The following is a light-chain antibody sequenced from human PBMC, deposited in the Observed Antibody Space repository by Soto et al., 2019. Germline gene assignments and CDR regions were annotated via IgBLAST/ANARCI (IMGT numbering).Light chain of an antibody. CDR1: SSDVGGYSY. CDR2: EVS. V-gene: IGLV2-14*01. J-gene: IGLJ1*01. Sequence: QSALTQRASVSGSPGQSIAISCTGTSSDVGGYSYVSWYQQHPGKAPKTMIYEVSNRPSGVSNRFSGSKSGNTASLTISGLQAEDEADYYCASYTSSTTLVFGTGTKLTVL. CDR3: ASYTSSTTLV.